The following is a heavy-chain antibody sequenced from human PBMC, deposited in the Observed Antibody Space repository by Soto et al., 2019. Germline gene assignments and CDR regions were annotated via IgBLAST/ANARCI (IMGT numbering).Heavy chain of an antibody. J-gene: IGHJ4*02. CDR2: ISGSGGST. Sequence: GGSLRLSCAASGFTFSSYAMSWVRQAPGKGLEWVSAISGSGGSTYYADSVKGRFTISRDNSKNTLYLQMNSLRAEDTAVYYCAKEGSGYCSGGSCYFDYWGQGTLVTVSS. V-gene: IGHV3-23*01. CDR1: GFTFSSYA. D-gene: IGHD2-15*01. CDR3: AKEGSGYCSGGSCYFDY.